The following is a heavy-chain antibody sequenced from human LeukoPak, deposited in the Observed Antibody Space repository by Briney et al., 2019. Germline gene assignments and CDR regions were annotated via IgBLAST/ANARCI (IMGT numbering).Heavy chain of an antibody. CDR3: ARDKATYSSGWYGQRVGAFDI. D-gene: IGHD6-19*01. CDR1: GGSISSYY. CDR2: IYYSGST. V-gene: IGHV4-59*01. J-gene: IGHJ3*02. Sequence: SETLSLTCTVSGGSISSYYWSWIRQPPGKGLEWIGYIYYSGSTNYNPSLKSRVTISVAPSKNQFSLKLSSVTAADTAVYYCARDKATYSSGWYGQRVGAFDIWGQGTMVTVSS.